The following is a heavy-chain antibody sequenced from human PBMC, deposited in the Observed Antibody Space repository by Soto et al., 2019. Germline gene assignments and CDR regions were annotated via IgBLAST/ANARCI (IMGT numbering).Heavy chain of an antibody. J-gene: IGHJ6*02. CDR2: IIPIFGTA. V-gene: IGHV1-69*13. Sequence: ASVKVSCKASGGTFSSYAISWVRQAPGQGLEWMGGIIPIFGTANYAQKFQGRVTITADESTSTAYMELSSLRSEDTAVYYCASPSSSIYYYYYGMDVWGQGTTVTVSS. D-gene: IGHD6-6*01. CDR1: GGTFSSYA. CDR3: ASPSSSIYYYYYGMDV.